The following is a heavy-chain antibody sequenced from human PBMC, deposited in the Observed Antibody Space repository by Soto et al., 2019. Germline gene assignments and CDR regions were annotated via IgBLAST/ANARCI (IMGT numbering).Heavy chain of an antibody. J-gene: IGHJ3*01. CDR1: GFTFSDYS. CDR2: IGNSNNPT. Sequence: EVQLVESGGGLVKPGGSPRLSCAASGFTFSDYSMLWVRQAPGKGLEWLAFIGNSNNPTFYADSVRGRFTISRDNPKNSVNLQMTSLREEDTAVYCCAREEGYCNGGPCYRGAFDFWGQGTIVTVSS. V-gene: IGHV3-21*02. CDR3: AREEGYCNGGPCYRGAFDF. D-gene: IGHD2-15*01.